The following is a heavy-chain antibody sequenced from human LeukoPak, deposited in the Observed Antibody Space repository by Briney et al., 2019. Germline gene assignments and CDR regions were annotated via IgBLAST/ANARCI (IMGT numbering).Heavy chain of an antibody. D-gene: IGHD3-22*01. CDR2: IYYSGST. J-gene: IGHJ4*02. CDR1: GGSINSYY. V-gene: IGHV4-59*01. CDR3: ARGAPYYYDSSGYLFDY. Sequence: PSETLSLTCTVSGGSINSYYWSWIRQPPGEGLEWIGYIYYSGSTNYNPSLKSRVTISVDTSKNQFSLKLSSVTAADTAVYYCARGAPYYYDSSGYLFDYWGQGTLVTVSS.